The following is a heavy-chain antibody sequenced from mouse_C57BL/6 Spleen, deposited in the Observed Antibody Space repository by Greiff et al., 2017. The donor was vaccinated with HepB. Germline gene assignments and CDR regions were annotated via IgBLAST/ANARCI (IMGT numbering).Heavy chain of an antibody. J-gene: IGHJ2*01. Sequence: YLFIPFSSLNLSCKASGYTFTSYWMHWVKQRPGQGLEWIGEIDPSDSYTNYNQKFKGKSTLTVDKSSSTAYMQLSSLTSEDSAVYYCALDSSGYVDYWGQGTTLTVSS. CDR3: ALDSSGYVDY. CDR1: GYTFTSYW. D-gene: IGHD3-2*02. CDR2: IDPSDSYT. V-gene: IGHV1-69*01.